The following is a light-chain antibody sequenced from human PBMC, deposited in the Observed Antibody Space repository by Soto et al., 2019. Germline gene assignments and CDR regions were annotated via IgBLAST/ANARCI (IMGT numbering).Light chain of an antibody. CDR2: DAS. J-gene: IGKJ3*01. V-gene: IGKV3-11*01. CDR3: QQRSNWPLT. CDR1: QSIRNY. Sequence: EIVLTQSPATLSLSPGERATLSCRASQSIRNYLAWYQQKPGQTPRLLIYDASNRAADIPARFSGNGSGTDFTLTISSLEPEDFAVYCCQQRSNWPLTFGPGTKVEIK.